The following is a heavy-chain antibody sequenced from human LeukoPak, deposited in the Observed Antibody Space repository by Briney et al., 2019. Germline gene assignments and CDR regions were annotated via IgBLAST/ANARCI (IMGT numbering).Heavy chain of an antibody. V-gene: IGHV3-30*02. CDR3: VKDKSSSSSAGLKYYFDY. Sequence: GGSLRLSCAASGLSFSNYGMHWLRQAPGKGLEWVAFIRYDGSNKYHADSVKGRFTISRDNSKNTVYLQMDSLRPEDMAVYYCVKDKSSSSSAGLKYYFDYWGQGTLVTVSS. J-gene: IGHJ4*02. CDR1: GLSFSNYG. D-gene: IGHD6-6*01. CDR2: IRYDGSNK.